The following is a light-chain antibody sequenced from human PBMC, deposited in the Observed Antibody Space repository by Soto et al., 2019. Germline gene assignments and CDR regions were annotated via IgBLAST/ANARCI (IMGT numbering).Light chain of an antibody. Sequence: EIVMTQSPATLSASPGEGATLSCKACQTVYNNLAWYQQRPGQPPRLLIYDASTRATGISARFSGSGYGTEFTLTISSLQSEDFAVYFCQQCRNWPLTFGGGTKVEIK. CDR2: DAS. V-gene: IGKV3-15*01. J-gene: IGKJ4*01. CDR1: QTVYNN. CDR3: QQCRNWPLT.